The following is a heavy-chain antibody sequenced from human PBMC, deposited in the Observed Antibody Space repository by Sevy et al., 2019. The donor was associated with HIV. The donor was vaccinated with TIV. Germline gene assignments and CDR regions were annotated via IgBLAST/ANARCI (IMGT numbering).Heavy chain of an antibody. CDR2: ISYDGSNK. Sequence: GGSLRLSCAASGFTFSSYGMHWVRQAPGKGLEWVAVISYDGSNKYYADSVKGRFTISSDNSKNTLYLQMNSLRAEDTAVYYWAKEVPYYDVWSGYYDGGFDPWGQGTLVTVSS. CDR3: AKEVPYYDVWSGYYDGGFDP. J-gene: IGHJ5*02. V-gene: IGHV3-30*18. CDR1: GFTFSSYG. D-gene: IGHD3-3*01.